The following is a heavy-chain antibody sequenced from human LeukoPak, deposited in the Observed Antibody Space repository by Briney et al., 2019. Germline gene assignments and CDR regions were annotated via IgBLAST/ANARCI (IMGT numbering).Heavy chain of an antibody. CDR1: GGTFSSYA. CDR3: ASSEERWLQSAGLAGALDI. D-gene: IGHD5-24*01. J-gene: IGHJ3*02. V-gene: IGHV1-69*01. Sequence: SVKVSCKASGGTFSSYAISWVRQAPGQGLEWMGGIIPIFGTANYAQKFQGRVTITADESTSTAYMELSSLRSEDTAVYYCASSEERWLQSAGLAGALDIWGQGTMVTVSS. CDR2: IIPIFGTA.